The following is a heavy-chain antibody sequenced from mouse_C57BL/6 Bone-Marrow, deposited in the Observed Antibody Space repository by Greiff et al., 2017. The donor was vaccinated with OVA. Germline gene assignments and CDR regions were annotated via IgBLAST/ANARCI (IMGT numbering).Heavy chain of an antibody. CDR1: GFTFSDYY. D-gene: IGHD1-1*01. V-gene: IGHV5-12*01. J-gene: IGHJ1*03. CDR2: ISNGGGST. CDR3: ARDYGWYFDV. Sequence: EVQLVESGGGLVQPGGSLKLSCAASGFTFSDYYMYWVRQTPEKRLEWVAYISNGGGSTYYPDTVKGRFTISRDNAKNTLYLQMSRLKSEDTAMYYCARDYGWYFDVWGTGTTVTVSS.